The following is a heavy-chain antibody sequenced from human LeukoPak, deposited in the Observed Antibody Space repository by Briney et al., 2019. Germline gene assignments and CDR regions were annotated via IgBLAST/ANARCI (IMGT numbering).Heavy chain of an antibody. D-gene: IGHD3-3*01. CDR1: EFTFNNYW. Sequence: GGSLRLSCAASEFTFNNYWMHWVRQAPGKGLVWVSRIKNDGKITTYADSVKDRFTTSRDNAKNTFYLQMNSLRVEDTAVYYCLLIILGGSSQHWGQGTLVTVSS. V-gene: IGHV3-74*01. CDR3: LLIILGGSSQH. J-gene: IGHJ1*01. CDR2: IKNDGKIT.